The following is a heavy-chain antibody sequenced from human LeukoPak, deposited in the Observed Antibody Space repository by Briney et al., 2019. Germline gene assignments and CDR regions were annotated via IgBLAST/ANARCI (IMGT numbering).Heavy chain of an antibody. V-gene: IGHV1-8*01. D-gene: IGHD3-22*01. CDR2: MNPNSGNT. CDR1: GYTFTSYD. J-gene: IGHJ4*01. CDR3: ARDRGYYYDGSGYYNFDY. Sequence: ASVKVSCKASGYTFTSYDINWVRQATGQGLEWMGWMNPNSGNTGYAQKFQGRVTMTRNTSISTAYMELSSLRSADTAVYYCARDRGYYYDGSGYYNFDYWGPGTLVTVSS.